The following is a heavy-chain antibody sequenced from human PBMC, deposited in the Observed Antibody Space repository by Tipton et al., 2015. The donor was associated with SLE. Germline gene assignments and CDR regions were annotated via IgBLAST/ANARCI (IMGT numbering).Heavy chain of an antibody. D-gene: IGHD6-13*01. CDR1: GPSINTYY. V-gene: IGHV4-4*07. CDR2: TYSSGYT. J-gene: IGHJ4*02. CDR3: ALVAAVGRIDY. Sequence: TLSLTCTVSGPSINTYYWTWIRQPAGKGLEWIGRTYSSGYTNYNPSLKSRVTLSVDTSKNQFFLRLTSVRAADTAVYYCALVAAVGRIDYWGQGTLVTVSS.